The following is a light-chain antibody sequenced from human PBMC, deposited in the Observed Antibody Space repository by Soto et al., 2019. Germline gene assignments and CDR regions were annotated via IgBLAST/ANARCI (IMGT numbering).Light chain of an antibody. CDR2: GAS. CDR1: QSISWW. Sequence: DIQMTQSPSTLSASVGDRVTITCRASQSISWWLAWYQQKPGKAPKLLVYGASSLQSGVPSRVSGSGSGTDFTLTISSLQPEDFATYFCQQTYSSPQTFGQGTKVDIK. V-gene: IGKV1-39*01. J-gene: IGKJ1*01. CDR3: QQTYSSPQT.